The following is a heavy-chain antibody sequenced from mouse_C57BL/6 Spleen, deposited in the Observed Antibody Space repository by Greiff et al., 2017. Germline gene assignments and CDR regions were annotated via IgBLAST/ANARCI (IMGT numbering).Heavy chain of an antibody. CDR1: GYTFTSYW. D-gene: IGHD1-1*01. Sequence: QVQLQQPGAELVKPGASVKLSCKASGYTFTSYWMQWVKQRPGQGLEWIGEIDPSDSYTNYNQKFKGKATLTVDTSSSTAYMQLSSLTSEDSAVYSCAREENYYGSSSAYWGQGTLVTVSA. CDR2: IDPSDSYT. V-gene: IGHV1-50*01. CDR3: AREENYYGSSSAY. J-gene: IGHJ3*01.